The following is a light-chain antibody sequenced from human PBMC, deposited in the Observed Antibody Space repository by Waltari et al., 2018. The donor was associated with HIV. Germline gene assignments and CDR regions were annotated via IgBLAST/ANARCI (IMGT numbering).Light chain of an antibody. CDR1: ALPKQF. J-gene: IGLJ3*02. Sequence: SYELTQPPSVSVSPGQTATITCSGDALPKQFASWYQQKAGQAPLMVIYKDNKRPSGIPDRFCGSMSGETVMLIISGVRPEDEAVYYCESADDSGDHWVFGGGTKLSVL. CDR2: KDN. V-gene: IGLV3-25*03. CDR3: ESADDSGDHWV.